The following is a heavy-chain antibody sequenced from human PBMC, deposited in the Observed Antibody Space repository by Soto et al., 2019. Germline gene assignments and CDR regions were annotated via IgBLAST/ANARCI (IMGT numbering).Heavy chain of an antibody. CDR2: IFYSGST. V-gene: IGHV4-39*01. Sequence: SETLSLTCTVSGGSISSSSYYWGWIRQPPGKGLEWIGSIFYSGSTYYNPSLKSRVTISVDTSKNQFSLKLSSVTAADTAVYYCARAQYDFWSGSYYFDYWGQGTLVTVSS. CDR1: GGSISSSSYY. D-gene: IGHD3-3*01. J-gene: IGHJ4*02. CDR3: ARAQYDFWSGSYYFDY.